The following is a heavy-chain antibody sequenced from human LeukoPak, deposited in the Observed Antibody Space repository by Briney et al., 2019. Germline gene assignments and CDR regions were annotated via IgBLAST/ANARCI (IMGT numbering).Heavy chain of an antibody. V-gene: IGHV4-59*01. J-gene: IGHJ5*02. Sequence: SETLSLTCTVSGGSISSYYWSWIRQPPGKGLEWIGYIYYSGSTNYNPSLKSRVTISVDTSKNQFSLKLSSVTAADTAVYYCARDGGLSWSSSWYGPSWFDPWGQGTLVTVSS. CDR1: GGSISSYY. CDR3: ARDGGLSWSSSWYGPSWFDP. D-gene: IGHD6-13*01. CDR2: IYYSGST.